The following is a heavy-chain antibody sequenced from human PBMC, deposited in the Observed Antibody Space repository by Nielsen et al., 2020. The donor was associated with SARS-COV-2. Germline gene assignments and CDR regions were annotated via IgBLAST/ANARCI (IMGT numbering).Heavy chain of an antibody. CDR3: ARDQEGYYGSGSYEGDDYYYYYGMDV. Sequence: GGSLRLSCAASGFTFSNYAMHWVRQAPGKGLEWVAVIWYDGSNKYYADSVKGRFTISRDNSKNTLYLQMNSLRAEDTAVYYCARDQEGYYGSGSYEGDDYYYYYGMDVWGQGTTVTVSS. J-gene: IGHJ6*02. D-gene: IGHD3-10*01. V-gene: IGHV3-33*01. CDR2: IWYDGSNK. CDR1: GFTFSNYA.